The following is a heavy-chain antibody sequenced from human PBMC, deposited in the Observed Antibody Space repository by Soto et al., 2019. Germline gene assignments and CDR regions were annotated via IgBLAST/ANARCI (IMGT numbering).Heavy chain of an antibody. J-gene: IGHJ4*02. Sequence: AVKVSCKASGGTFSSYAISWVRQAPGQGLEWMGGIIPIFGTANYAQKFQGRVTITADESTSTAYMELSSLRSEDTAVYYCAKSDTAMEEFDYWGQGTLVTVSS. V-gene: IGHV1-69*13. CDR2: IIPIFGTA. CDR1: GGTFSSYA. D-gene: IGHD5-18*01. CDR3: AKSDTAMEEFDY.